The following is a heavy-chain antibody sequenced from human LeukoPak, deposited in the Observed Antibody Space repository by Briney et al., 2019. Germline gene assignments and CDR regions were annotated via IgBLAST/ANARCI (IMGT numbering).Heavy chain of an antibody. CDR1: GYRFTNYW. D-gene: IGHD3-3*01. V-gene: IGHV5-51*01. Sequence: GESLKISCKGSGYRFTNYWIGWVRRMPGKGPEWMAIIYPGDSETRYSPSFQGQVTISADKSISVAYLQWNSLKASDTAIYYCARLLLYYGLAGGYFDYWGQGALVTVSS. CDR3: ARLLLYYGLAGGYFDY. CDR2: IYPGDSET. J-gene: IGHJ4*02.